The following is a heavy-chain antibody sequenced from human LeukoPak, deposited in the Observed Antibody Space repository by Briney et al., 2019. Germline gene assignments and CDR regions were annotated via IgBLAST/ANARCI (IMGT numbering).Heavy chain of an antibody. J-gene: IGHJ4*02. CDR2: INPYLGIA. Sequence: GASVTVSCKASGGTFSSYSISWVRQAPGQGLEWMGRINPYLGIANHAQRFQDRVTITADRSTSTAYMELSSLTSEDTAVYYCASGTTMVPTDYWGQGTPVTVSS. CDR3: ASGTTMVPTDY. CDR1: GGTFSSYS. D-gene: IGHD5-18*01. V-gene: IGHV1-69*02.